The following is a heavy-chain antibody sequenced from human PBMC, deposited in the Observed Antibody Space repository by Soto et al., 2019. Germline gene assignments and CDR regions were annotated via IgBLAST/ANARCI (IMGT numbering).Heavy chain of an antibody. CDR2: IYYSGST. D-gene: IGHD3-3*01. CDR1: GGSVSSGSYY. V-gene: IGHV4-61*01. J-gene: IGHJ6*02. CDR3: ARGTYYEVFGVVIYHGMDV. Sequence: SETLSLTCTVSGGSVSSGSYYWSWIRQPPGKGLEWIGYIYYSGSTNYNPSLKSRVTISVDTSKNQFSLKLSSVTAADTAVYYCARGTYYEVFGVVIYHGMDVWGQGTTVTVSS.